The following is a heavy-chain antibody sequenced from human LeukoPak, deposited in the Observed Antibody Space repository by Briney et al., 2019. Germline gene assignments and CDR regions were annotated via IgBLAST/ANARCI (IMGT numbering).Heavy chain of an antibody. CDR2: AYYTGGI. D-gene: IGHD6-19*01. CDR1: GASVASTGCY. Sequence: SETLSLTCKISGASVASTGCYWGWIRQPPGKGLEWIGSAYYTGGIYSTPSLKSRLTISVDTSKNQFALTLTSVTAADTAVYYCGRHVSNGWDYHYGLDVWGQGTTVTVSS. CDR3: GRHVSNGWDYHYGLDV. J-gene: IGHJ6*02. V-gene: IGHV4-39*01.